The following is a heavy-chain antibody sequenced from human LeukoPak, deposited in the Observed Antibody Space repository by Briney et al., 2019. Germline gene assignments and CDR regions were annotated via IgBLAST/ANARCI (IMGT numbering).Heavy chain of an antibody. CDR2: INHSGST. J-gene: IGHJ4*02. V-gene: IGHV4-34*01. Sequence: SETLSLTGAVYGGSFSGYYWSWIRQPPGKGLEWIGEINHSGSTNYNPSLKSRVTISVDTSKNQFSLKLSSVTAADTAVYYCARGSQSLGYCSGGSCRAKIFDYWGQGTLVTVSS. CDR1: GGSFSGYY. CDR3: ARGSQSLGYCSGGSCRAKIFDY. D-gene: IGHD2-15*01.